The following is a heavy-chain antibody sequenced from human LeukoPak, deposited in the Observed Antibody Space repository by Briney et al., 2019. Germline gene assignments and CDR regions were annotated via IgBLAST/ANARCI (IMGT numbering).Heavy chain of an antibody. D-gene: IGHD2-2*01. CDR2: ISGSSSII. V-gene: IGHV3-48*01. CDR3: AKPHCSSTSCPIPTGNFQH. CDR1: GFTFSSYS. J-gene: IGHJ1*01. Sequence: PGGSLRLSCEASGFTFSSYSRNWVRQAPGKGLEWVTFISGSSSIIHYADSVKGRFTISRDNSKNTLYLQMNSLRAEDTAVYYCAKPHCSSTSCPIPTGNFQHWGQRTLVTVSS.